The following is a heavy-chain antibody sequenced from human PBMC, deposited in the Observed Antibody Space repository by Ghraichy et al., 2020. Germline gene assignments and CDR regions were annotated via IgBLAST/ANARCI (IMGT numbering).Heavy chain of an antibody. D-gene: IGHD1-1*01. CDR2: IKEDGSEK. CDR3: ARDNEHDAFDI. V-gene: IGHV3-7*01. CDR1: GFTFSSYW. J-gene: IGHJ3*02. Sequence: GSLRLSCAASGFTFSSYWMSWARQAPGKGLEWVANIKEDGSEKYYVVSVKGRFTISRDNAKNSLYLKMNSLRAEDTAVYYCARDNEHDAFDIWGQGTMVTVSS.